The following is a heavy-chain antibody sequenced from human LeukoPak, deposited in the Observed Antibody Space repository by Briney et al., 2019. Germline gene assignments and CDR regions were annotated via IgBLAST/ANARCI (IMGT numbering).Heavy chain of an antibody. CDR1: GYSFTSYW. D-gene: IGHD3-10*01. CDR2: IYPADSDT. V-gene: IGHV5-51*01. CDR3: ARWMFYYGSGVFHYHGMGV. Sequence: GESLKISCKGSGYSFTSYWIGWVRQMPGKGLEWMGIIYPADSDTKYSPSFQGQVTISADKSISTAYLQWSSLKASDTAIYYCARWMFYYGSGVFHYHGMGVWGQGTTVTVSS. J-gene: IGHJ6*02.